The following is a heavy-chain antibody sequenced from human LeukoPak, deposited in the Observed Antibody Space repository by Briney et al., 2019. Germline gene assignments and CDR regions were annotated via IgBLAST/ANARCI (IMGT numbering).Heavy chain of an antibody. J-gene: IGHJ6*03. D-gene: IGHD6-13*01. CDR2: ISSSSSYI. Sequence: GGSLRLSCKTSGFTFNSFAMNWVRQAPGKGLEWVSSISSSSSYIYYADSVKGRFTISRDNAKNSLYLQMNSLRAEDTAVYYCARESSSWSPSHYYYYMDVWGKGTTVTVSS. V-gene: IGHV3-21*01. CDR3: ARESSSWSPSHYYYYMDV. CDR1: GFTFNSFA.